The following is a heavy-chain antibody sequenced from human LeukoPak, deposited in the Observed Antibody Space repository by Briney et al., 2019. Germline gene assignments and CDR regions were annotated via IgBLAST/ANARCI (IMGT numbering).Heavy chain of an antibody. CDR2: IDSGGST. J-gene: IGHJ5*02. CDR3: ARDRWFDP. Sequence: GGSLRLSCAASEFTVGSNYMCWVRQAPGKGLEWVSVIDSGGSTYYADSVKGRFTISRDNSKNTLYLQMNSLRAEDTAVYYCARDRWFDPWGQGTLVTVSS. V-gene: IGHV3-66*02. CDR1: EFTVGSNY.